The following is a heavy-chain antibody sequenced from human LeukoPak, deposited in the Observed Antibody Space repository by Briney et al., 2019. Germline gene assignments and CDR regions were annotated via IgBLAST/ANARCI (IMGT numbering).Heavy chain of an antibody. V-gene: IGHV3-30*02. CDR3: AGPMGPAAIFGFDY. J-gene: IGHJ4*02. Sequence: GGSLRLSCAASGFTFSSYGMHWVRQAPGKGLEWVAFIRYDGSNKFYADSVKGRFTISRDNSKNMLYLQMNSLRAEDTAVYYCAGPMGPAAIFGFDYWGQGTLVTVSS. D-gene: IGHD2-2*01. CDR2: IRYDGSNK. CDR1: GFTFSSYG.